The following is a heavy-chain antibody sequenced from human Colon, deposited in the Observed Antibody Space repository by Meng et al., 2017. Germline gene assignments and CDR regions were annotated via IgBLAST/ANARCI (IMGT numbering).Heavy chain of an antibody. V-gene: IGHV4-4*07. D-gene: IGHD4/OR15-4a*01. CDR1: GGSISDYY. CDR3: ARDHAPFDYGLSRPGLDP. CDR2: IRGSGST. Sequence: QVQLEEPGPGLVKPSETLSLTCNVSGGSISDYYWNWIRQPVGKGLEWIGRIRGSGSTNFNPSLKSRVTMSVDTSKNQFSLKLYSVTAADTAVYFCARDHAPFDYGLSRPGLDPWGQGTLVTVSS. J-gene: IGHJ5*02.